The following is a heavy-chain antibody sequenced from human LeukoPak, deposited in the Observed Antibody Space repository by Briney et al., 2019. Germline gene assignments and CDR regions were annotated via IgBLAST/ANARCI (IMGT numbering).Heavy chain of an antibody. CDR2: ISYDGSNK. CDR1: GFTFSSYG. J-gene: IGHJ3*02. V-gene: IGHV3-30*18. CDR3: AKLAGDYDNAFDI. D-gene: IGHD4-17*01. Sequence: PGGSLRLSCAASGFTFSSYGMHWVRQAPGKGLEWVAVISYDGSNKYYVDSVKGRFTISRDNSKNTLYLQMNSLRAEDTAVYYCAKLAGDYDNAFDIWGQGTMVTVSS.